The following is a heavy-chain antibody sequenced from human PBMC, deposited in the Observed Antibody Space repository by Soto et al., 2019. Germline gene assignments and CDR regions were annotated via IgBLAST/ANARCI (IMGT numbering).Heavy chain of an antibody. CDR2: IIPIFGTA. CDR3: ARRFYYASTGYRALHP. D-gene: IGHD3-22*01. V-gene: IGHV1-69*13. CDR1: GGTFSSYG. J-gene: IGHJ5*02. Sequence: SVKVSCKASGGTFSSYGISWVRQAPGQGLEWMGGIIPIFGTANYAQKFQGRVTITADESTITAYMELSSLRYEDTAVYYCARRFYYASTGYRALHPWRQAPLVTVPS.